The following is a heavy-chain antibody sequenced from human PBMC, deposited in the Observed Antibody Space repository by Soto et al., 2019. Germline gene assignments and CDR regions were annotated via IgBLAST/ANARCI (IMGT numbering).Heavy chain of an antibody. Sequence: PGGSPRLSCAASGFTFSSYWMSWVRQAPGKGLEWVANIKQDGSEKYYVDSVKGRFTISRDNAKNSLYLQMNSLRAEDTAVYYCARPQFPLGSGRGNDAFDIWGQGTMVTVSS. CDR1: GFTFSSYW. V-gene: IGHV3-7*01. J-gene: IGHJ3*02. CDR3: ARPQFPLGSGRGNDAFDI. D-gene: IGHD3-16*01. CDR2: IKQDGSEK.